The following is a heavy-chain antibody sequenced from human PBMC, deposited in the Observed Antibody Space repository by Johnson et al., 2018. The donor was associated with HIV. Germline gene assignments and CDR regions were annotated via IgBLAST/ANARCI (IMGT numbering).Heavy chain of an antibody. V-gene: IGHV3-7*01. D-gene: IGHD2-15*01. CDR1: GFTFRNYL. CDR2: IKEDGSEK. CDR3: ARDWGGYCSGGSCYGDAFDI. J-gene: IGHJ3*02. Sequence: MQLVESGGGLVQPGGSLRLSCAASGFTFRNYLMSWVRQAPGKGLEWVANIKEDGSEKFYVDSVKGRFTISRDNAKNSLYLQMNSLRAEDTAVYYCARDWGGYCSGGSCYGDAFDIWGQGTMVTVSS.